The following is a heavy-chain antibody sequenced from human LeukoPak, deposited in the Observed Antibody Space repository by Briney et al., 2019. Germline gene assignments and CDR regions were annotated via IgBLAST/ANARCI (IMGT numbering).Heavy chain of an antibody. CDR2: IWYDGSNK. D-gene: IGHD3-10*01. Sequence: QTGGSLRLSCAASGFTFSSYGMHWVRQAPGKGLEWVAVIWYDGSNKYYADSVKGRFTTSRDNSKNTLYLQMNSLRAEDTAVYYCAREWFGELPYYYYGMDVWGQGTTVTVSS. CDR3: AREWFGELPYYYYGMDV. CDR1: GFTFSSYG. V-gene: IGHV3-33*01. J-gene: IGHJ6*02.